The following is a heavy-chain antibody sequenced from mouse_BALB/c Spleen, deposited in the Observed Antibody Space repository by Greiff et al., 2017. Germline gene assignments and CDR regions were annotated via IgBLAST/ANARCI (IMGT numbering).Heavy chain of an antibody. V-gene: IGHV5-6-2*01. J-gene: IGHJ2*01. Sequence: EVKLVESGGGLVKLGGSLKLSCAASGFTFSSYYMSWVRQTPEKRLELVAAINSNGGSTYYPDTVKGRFTISRDNAKNTLYLQMSSLKSEDTALYYCARRGYSYYFDYWGQGTTLTVSS. CDR1: GFTFSSYY. CDR3: ARRGYSYYFDY. CDR2: INSNGGST.